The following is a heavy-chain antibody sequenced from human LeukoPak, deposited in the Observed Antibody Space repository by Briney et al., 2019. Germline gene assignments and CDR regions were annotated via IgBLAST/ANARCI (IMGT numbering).Heavy chain of an antibody. D-gene: IGHD3-22*01. Sequence: GGSLRLSCAASGFTFDDYAMHWVRQAPGKGLEWVSGISWNSGSIGYADSVKGRFTISRDNAKNSLYLQRNSLRAEDTAVYYCAKDDPYYDSSGYYGGSAFDIWGQGTMVTVSS. CDR2: ISWNSGSI. V-gene: IGHV3-9*01. CDR1: GFTFDDYA. J-gene: IGHJ3*02. CDR3: AKDDPYYDSSGYYGGSAFDI.